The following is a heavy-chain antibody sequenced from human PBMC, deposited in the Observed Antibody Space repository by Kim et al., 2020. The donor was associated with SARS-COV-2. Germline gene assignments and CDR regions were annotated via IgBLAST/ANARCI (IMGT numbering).Heavy chain of an antibody. Sequence: GGSLRLSCAASGFTFSSYWMHWVRQVPGKGLAWVSRINSDETITTYADSVKGRFTISRDNAKNTLSLQMNRLRADDTAVYYCARRRGVEYFDRDFDYWGQGTLVTVSP. CDR1: GFTFSSYW. V-gene: IGHV3-74*01. CDR3: ARRRGVEYFDRDFDY. CDR2: INSDETIT. D-gene: IGHD3-9*01. J-gene: IGHJ4*02.